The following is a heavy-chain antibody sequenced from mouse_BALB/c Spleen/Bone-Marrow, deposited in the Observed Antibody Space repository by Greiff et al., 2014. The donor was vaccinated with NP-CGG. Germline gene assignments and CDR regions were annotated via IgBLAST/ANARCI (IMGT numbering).Heavy chain of an antibody. CDR3: ARLTRDYAMDY. CDR1: GFTFSNYG. Sequence: EVKLMESGGDLVKPGGSLKLSCAASGFTFSNYGMSWVRQTPDKRLEWVGTISTGGSYTYFPASVKGRFTISRDNAKNTLYLQMNRLKSEDAAMYYCARLTRDYAMDYWGQGTSVTVSS. CDR2: ISTGGSYT. V-gene: IGHV5-6*01. J-gene: IGHJ4*01. D-gene: IGHD1-3*01.